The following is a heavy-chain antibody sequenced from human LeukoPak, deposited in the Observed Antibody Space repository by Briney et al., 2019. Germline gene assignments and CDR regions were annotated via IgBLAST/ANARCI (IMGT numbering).Heavy chain of an antibody. CDR2: IYYTGST. V-gene: IGHV4-31*03. D-gene: IGHD4-17*01. J-gene: IGHJ6*02. CDR3: ARDRATVTSHYSGMDV. Sequence: SETLSLTCSVSGGSISSDGYYYNWIRQYPGKGLEWIGYIYYTGSTYYNPSLKSRASISVGSSKNQLSLKLTSVTAADTAVYYCARDRATVTSHYSGMDVWGQGTTVTVSS. CDR1: GGSISSDGYY.